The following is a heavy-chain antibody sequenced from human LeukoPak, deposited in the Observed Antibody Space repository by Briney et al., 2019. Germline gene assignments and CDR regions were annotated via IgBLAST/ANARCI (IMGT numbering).Heavy chain of an antibody. CDR2: IYYSGST. CDR3: AREGNQLAIDY. CDR1: GGSISSGGYY. Sequence: SETLSLTCTVSGGSISSGGYYWSWIRQHPGKGLEWIGYIYYSGSTYYNPSLKSRATISVDTSKNQFSLKLSSVTAADTAVYYCAREGNQLAIDYWGQGTLVTVSS. D-gene: IGHD6-6*01. J-gene: IGHJ4*02. V-gene: IGHV4-31*03.